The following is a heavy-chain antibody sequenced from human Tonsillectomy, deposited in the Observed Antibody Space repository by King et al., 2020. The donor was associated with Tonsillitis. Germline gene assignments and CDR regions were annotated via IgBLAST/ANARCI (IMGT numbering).Heavy chain of an antibody. CDR1: GGSISDYY. Sequence: QLQESGPGLVKPSETLSLTCTVSGGSISDYYWSWIRQPAGKGLEWIGRIHTSGGTSYNPSLKSRVTMSVDTSKNQVALKLTSVTAADTAVYYCAIMEGDWFDPWGQGMLVTVSS. J-gene: IGHJ5*02. CDR3: AIMEGDWFDP. V-gene: IGHV4-4*07. CDR2: IHTSGGT. D-gene: IGHD2-8*01.